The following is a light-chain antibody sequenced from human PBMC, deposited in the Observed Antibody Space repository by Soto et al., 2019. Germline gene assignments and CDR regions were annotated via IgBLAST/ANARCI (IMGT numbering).Light chain of an antibody. CDR1: QSISSW. V-gene: IGKV1-5*01. CDR3: EQYNSYSGT. CDR2: DAS. Sequence: DIQMTQSPSTLSASVGDRVTITCRASQSISSWLDWYQQKPGKAPKILIYDASSLESGVPSRFSGSGSGTDFTLTISSLQAEDFAGYYCEQYNSYSGTFGKGTKVDI. J-gene: IGKJ1*01.